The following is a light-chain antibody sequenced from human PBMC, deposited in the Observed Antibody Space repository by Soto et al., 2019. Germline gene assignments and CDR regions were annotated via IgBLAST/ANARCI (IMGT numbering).Light chain of an antibody. Sequence: EIVLTQSPGTLSLSPGERGTLSCRASQSVSSNLAWYQQKPGQAPRLLIYVASTRATGIPARFSGSGSGTEFTLSIGSLQSEDFAVYYCQQYNNWPPTFGQGTKVDIK. CDR3: QQYNNWPPT. CDR2: VAS. CDR1: QSVSSN. V-gene: IGKV3-15*01. J-gene: IGKJ1*01.